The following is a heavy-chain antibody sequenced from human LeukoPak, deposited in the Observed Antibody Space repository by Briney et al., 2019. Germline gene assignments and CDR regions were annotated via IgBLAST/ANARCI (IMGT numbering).Heavy chain of an antibody. CDR2: IYHSGST. CDR3: ARVPRSYYYYYYMDV. CDR1: GGSISSGGYS. Sequence: SETLSLTCAVSGGSISSGGYSWSWIRQPPVKGLEWIGYIYHSGSTYYNPSVKSRVTISVDRSKNQFSLKLSSVTAADTAVYYCARVPRSYYYYYYMDVWGKGTTVTVSS. J-gene: IGHJ6*03. V-gene: IGHV4-30-2*01.